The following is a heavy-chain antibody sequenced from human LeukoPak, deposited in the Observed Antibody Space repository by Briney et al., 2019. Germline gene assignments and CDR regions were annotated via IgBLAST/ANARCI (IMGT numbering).Heavy chain of an antibody. CDR1: GGSISSYY. Sequence: SETLSLTCTVSGGSISSYYWSWIRQPPGKGLEWIGEINHSGSTNYNPSLKSRVTISVDTSKNQFSLKLSSVTAADTAVYYCASNVYDYVWGSYRQRRVDFDYWGQGTLVTVSS. V-gene: IGHV4-34*01. D-gene: IGHD3-16*02. J-gene: IGHJ4*02. CDR3: ASNVYDYVWGSYRQRRVDFDY. CDR2: INHSGST.